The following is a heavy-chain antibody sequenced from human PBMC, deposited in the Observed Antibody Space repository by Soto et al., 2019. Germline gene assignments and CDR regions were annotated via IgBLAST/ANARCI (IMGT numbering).Heavy chain of an antibody. CDR3: TPCRFGSNGWSFDY. CDR1: GFSFPNAW. J-gene: IGHJ4*02. D-gene: IGHD3-3*01. Sequence: EVQLVESGAGLVEPGGSLRLSCAASGFSFPNAWMTWVRQAPGKGLAWVVRITNKENGEATKYAAPVKGRFTISRDASVNILLVLLASPQSEDPAVYYPTPCRFGSNGWSFDYWGQGTLVTVSS. V-gene: IGHV3-15*06. CDR2: ITNKENGEAT.